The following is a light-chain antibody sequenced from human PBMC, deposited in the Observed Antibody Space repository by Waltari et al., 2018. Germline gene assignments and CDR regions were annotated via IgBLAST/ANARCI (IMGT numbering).Light chain of an antibody. CDR3: QQSYSTPLYS. V-gene: IGKV1-39*01. J-gene: IGKJ2*01. Sequence: DIQMTQSPSSLSASVGDRVTITCRASQSINTYLNWYQRKPGEAPKLLIYAASTLQSGVSSRFTGSGSGTYFTLSITSLQPEDVATYYCQQSYSTPLYSFGQGTKLEIK. CDR2: AAS. CDR1: QSINTY.